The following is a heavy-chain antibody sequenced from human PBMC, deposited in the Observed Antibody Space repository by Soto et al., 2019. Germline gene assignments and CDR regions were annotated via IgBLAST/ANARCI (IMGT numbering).Heavy chain of an antibody. CDR2: ISAYNGNT. D-gene: IGHD3-10*01. Sequence: QVQLVQSGAEVKKPGASVKVSCKASGYTFTSYGISWVRQAPGQGLEWMGWISAYNGNTNYAQKLQGRVTMTTDTSTSTAYMELRSLRSDDTAVYYCARDLLLPPIATAAYITMVRAPDRMDVWGQGTTVTVSS. CDR3: ARDLLLPPIATAAYITMVRAPDRMDV. CDR1: GYTFTSYG. V-gene: IGHV1-18*01. J-gene: IGHJ6*02.